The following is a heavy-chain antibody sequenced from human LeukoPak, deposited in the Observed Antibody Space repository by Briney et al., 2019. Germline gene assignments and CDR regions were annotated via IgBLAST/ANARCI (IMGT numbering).Heavy chain of an antibody. CDR1: GYTFTGYY. CDR2: INPNSGGT. Sequence: ASVKVSCKASGYTFTGYYMHWVRQAPGQGLEWMGWINPNSGGTNYAQKFQGRVTMTRDTSISTAYMELSRLRSDDTAVYYCARDPQQTLGYCSSTSCPPPHFDYWGQGTLVTVSS. CDR3: ARDPQQTLGYCSSTSCPPPHFDY. V-gene: IGHV1-2*02. D-gene: IGHD2-2*01. J-gene: IGHJ4*02.